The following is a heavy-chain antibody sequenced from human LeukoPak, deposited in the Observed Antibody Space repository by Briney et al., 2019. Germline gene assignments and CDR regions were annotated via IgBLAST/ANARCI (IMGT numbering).Heavy chain of an antibody. V-gene: IGHV3-21*01. J-gene: IGHJ5*02. D-gene: IGHD6-13*01. Sequence: TGGSLRLSCAASGFTFSSYRMYWVRQAPGKGLEWVSSISSSSSYIYYADSVKGRFTISRDNAKNSLYLQMNSLRAEDTAVYYCARDGYSSSWYGTNWFDPWGQGTLVTVSS. CDR1: GFTFSSYR. CDR3: ARDGYSSSWYGTNWFDP. CDR2: ISSSSSYI.